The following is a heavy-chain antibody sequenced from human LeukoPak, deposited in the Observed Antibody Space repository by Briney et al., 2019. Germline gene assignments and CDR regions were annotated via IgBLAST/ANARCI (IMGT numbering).Heavy chain of an antibody. V-gene: IGHV3-30*04. D-gene: IGHD3-10*01. J-gene: IGHJ4*02. CDR3: ARDLRPGEGREKTFGY. Sequence: PGGSLRLSCAASGFTFSSYAMHWVRQAPGKGLEWVAVISYDGSNKYYADSVKGRFTISRDNSKNTLYLQMNSLRAEDTAVYYCARDLRPGEGREKTFGYWGQGTLVTVSS. CDR2: ISYDGSNK. CDR1: GFTFSSYA.